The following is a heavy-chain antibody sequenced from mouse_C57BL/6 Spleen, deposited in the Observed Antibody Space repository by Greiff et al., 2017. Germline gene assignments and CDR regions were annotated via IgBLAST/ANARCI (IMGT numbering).Heavy chain of an antibody. CDR3: ARCSGNYGYFDV. Sequence: QVQLKESGAELAKPGASVTLSCKASGYPFTSYWMHWVKQRPGQGLEWIGYINPSSGYTKYNQKFKDKATLTADKSSSTAYMQLSSLTYEDSAVYYCARCSGNYGYFDVWGTGTTVTVSS. CDR2: INPSSGYT. J-gene: IGHJ1*03. V-gene: IGHV1-7*01. CDR1: GYPFTSYW. D-gene: IGHD2-1*01.